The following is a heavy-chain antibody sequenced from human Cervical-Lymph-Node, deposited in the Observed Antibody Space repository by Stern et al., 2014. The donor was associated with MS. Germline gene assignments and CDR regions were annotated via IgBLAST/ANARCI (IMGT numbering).Heavy chain of an antibody. CDR1: GGTFSSYA. J-gene: IGHJ4*02. V-gene: IGHV1-69*01. CDR3: ARGWSYDILTGYSY. D-gene: IGHD3-9*01. CDR2: IIPIFGRA. Sequence: VQLVESGAEVKKPGSSVKVSCKASGGTFSSYAIDWVRQAPGQGLEWMGGIIPIFGRANYAQKFQGRVTITADESTSTAYMELSSLRSEDTAVYYCARGWSYDILTGYSYWGQGTLVTVSS.